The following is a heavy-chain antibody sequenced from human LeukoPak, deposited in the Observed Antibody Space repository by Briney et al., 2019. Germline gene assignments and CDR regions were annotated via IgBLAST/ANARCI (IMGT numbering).Heavy chain of an antibody. CDR1: GRSIRSSSYY. CDR2: IYYSGST. CDR3: ARLGTAIVDS. J-gene: IGHJ4*02. V-gene: IGHV4-39*01. D-gene: IGHD5-18*01. Sequence: SETLSLTCTVSGRSIRSSSYYWGWIRQPPGEGLEWIGGIYYSGSTYYNPSLKSRVTISVDTSKNQFSLNLSSVTAADTAVYYCARLGTAIVDSWGQGTLVTVSS.